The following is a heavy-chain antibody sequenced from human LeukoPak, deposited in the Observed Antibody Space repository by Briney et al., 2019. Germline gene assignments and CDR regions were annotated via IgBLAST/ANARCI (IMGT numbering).Heavy chain of an antibody. CDR1: GFSFSDSY. CDR2: ISGSSSDI. J-gene: IGHJ4*02. V-gene: IGHV3-11*01. Sequence: GSLRLSCVVSGFSFSDSYMTWIRQTPGKGLEWLAYISGSSSDIYYADSVKGRFTISRDNAKNSLYLQMNSLRAEDTAVYYCPPYRKAFFHGWKPHFFHYWGQGTLVTVSS. D-gene: IGHD3-10*01. CDR3: PPYRKAFFHGWKPHFFHY.